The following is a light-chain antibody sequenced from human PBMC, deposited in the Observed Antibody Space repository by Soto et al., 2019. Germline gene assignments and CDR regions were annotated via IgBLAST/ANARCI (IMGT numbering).Light chain of an antibody. CDR3: SSYASSSSYV. CDR2: EVT. Sequence: QSALTQPSSVSGSPGQSITISCTGTISDVGGYNHVSWYQIHPGKAPKLIIYEVTSRPSGVSYRFSGYKSGNSASLTISGLQAEDEADYYCSSYASSSSYVFGGGTTVTVL. V-gene: IGLV2-14*01. CDR1: ISDVGGYNH. J-gene: IGLJ1*01.